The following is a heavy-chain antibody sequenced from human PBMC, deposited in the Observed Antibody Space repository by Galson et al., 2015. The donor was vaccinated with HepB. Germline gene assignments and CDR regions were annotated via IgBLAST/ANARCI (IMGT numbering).Heavy chain of an antibody. CDR2: MNPNSGNT. CDR3: ARGVLWFGVGLDY. J-gene: IGHJ4*02. CDR1: GYTFTSYD. Sequence: SVKVSCKASGYTFTSYDINWVRQATGLGLEWMGWMNPNSGNTGYAQKFQGRVTMTRYTSISTAYMELSSLRSEDTAVYYCARGVLWFGVGLDYWGQGTLVTVSS. V-gene: IGHV1-8*01. D-gene: IGHD3-10*01.